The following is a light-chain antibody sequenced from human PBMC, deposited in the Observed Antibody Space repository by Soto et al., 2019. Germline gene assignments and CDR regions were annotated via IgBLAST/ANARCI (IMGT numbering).Light chain of an antibody. J-gene: IGKJ3*01. CDR1: PDISNY. Sequence: DIQMTQSPSSLPASVGDRVTITCQASPDISNYLNWYQQKPGKAPKLLIYDASNFETGVPSRFSGSGPGTDFTFTITSLQPEDVATYYCQQYDNRPPLAFGPGTKVDIK. CDR3: QQYDNRPPLA. V-gene: IGKV1-33*01. CDR2: DAS.